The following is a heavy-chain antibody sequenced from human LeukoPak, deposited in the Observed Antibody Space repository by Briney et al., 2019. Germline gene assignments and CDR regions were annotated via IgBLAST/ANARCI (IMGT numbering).Heavy chain of an antibody. J-gene: IGHJ6*04. CDR1: GFTFSNYA. D-gene: IGHD3-9*01. Sequence: GRSLRLSCAASGFTFSNYAMHWVRQAPGKGLEWVAVISYDGSNKYYADSVKGRFTISRDNSKNTLYLQMNSLRAEDTAVYYCARAPSYYDILTAPYGMDVWGKGTTVTVSS. CDR2: ISYDGSNK. V-gene: IGHV3-30*04. CDR3: ARAPSYYDILTAPYGMDV.